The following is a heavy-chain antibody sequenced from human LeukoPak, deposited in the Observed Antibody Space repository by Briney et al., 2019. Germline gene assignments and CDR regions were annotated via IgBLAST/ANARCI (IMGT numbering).Heavy chain of an antibody. CDR1: GGSISSGGYS. Sequence: PSQTLSLTCAVSGGSISSGGYSWSWIRQPPGKGLEWIGYIYHSGSTNYNPSLKSRVTISVDRSKNQFSLKLSSVTAADTAVYYCARVPSLDGMDVWGQGTTVTVSS. V-gene: IGHV4-30-2*01. J-gene: IGHJ6*02. CDR3: ARVPSLDGMDV. CDR2: IYHSGST.